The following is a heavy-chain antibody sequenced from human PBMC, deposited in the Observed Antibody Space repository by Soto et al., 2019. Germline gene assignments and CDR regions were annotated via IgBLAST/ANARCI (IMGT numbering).Heavy chain of an antibody. CDR3: ARDRFRGDYGLPHYYYYGMDV. Sequence: QVQLVQSGAEVKKPGSSVKVSCKASGGTFSSYAISWVRQAPGQGLEWMGGIIPIFGTANYAQKFQGRVTINADESTSTAYMELISLISEDTAVYYCARDRFRGDYGLPHYYYYGMDVWGQGTTVTVSS. CDR2: IIPIFGTA. J-gene: IGHJ6*02. D-gene: IGHD4-17*01. V-gene: IGHV1-69*01. CDR1: GGTFSSYA.